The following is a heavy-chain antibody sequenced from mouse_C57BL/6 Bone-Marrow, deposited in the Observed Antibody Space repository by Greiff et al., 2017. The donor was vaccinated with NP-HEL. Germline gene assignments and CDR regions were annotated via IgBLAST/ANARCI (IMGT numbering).Heavy chain of an antibody. CDR3: ARRRYYYGSSYAMDY. V-gene: IGHV1-19*01. J-gene: IGHJ4*01. CDR2: INPYNGGT. CDR1: GYTFTDYY. Sequence: VQLQQSGPVLVKPGASVKMSCKASGYTFTDYYMNWVKQSHGKSLEWIGVINPYNGGTSYNQKFKGKATLTVDTSSSTAYMELNSLTSEDSAVYYCARRRYYYGSSYAMDYWGQGTSVTVSS. D-gene: IGHD1-1*01.